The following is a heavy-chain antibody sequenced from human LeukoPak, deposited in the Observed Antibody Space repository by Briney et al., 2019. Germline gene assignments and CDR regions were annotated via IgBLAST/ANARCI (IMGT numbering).Heavy chain of an antibody. Sequence: GGSLRLSCAASGFTFSSYAMSWVRQAPGKGLEWFSAITGGGDDTYYADSVEGRFTISRDNSKNTLYLQMNSLRAEDTAVYYCAKGSRVSRPYYFDYWGHGTLVTVSS. J-gene: IGHJ4*01. CDR1: GFTFSSYA. D-gene: IGHD6-6*01. CDR2: ITGGGDDT. V-gene: IGHV3-23*01. CDR3: AKGSRVSRPYYFDY.